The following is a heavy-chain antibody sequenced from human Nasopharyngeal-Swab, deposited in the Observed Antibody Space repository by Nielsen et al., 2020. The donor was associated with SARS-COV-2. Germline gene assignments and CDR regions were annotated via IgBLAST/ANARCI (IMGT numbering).Heavy chain of an antibody. V-gene: IGHV4-59*01. CDR2: IYYSGST. CDR1: GGSISGYY. Sequence: SETLSLTCTVPGGSISGYYWSWIRQPPGKGLEWIGYIYYSGSTNYNPSLKSRVTISVDTSKNQFSLKLSSVTAADTAVYYCARDAGYGSGTGVDPWGQGTLVTVSS. CDR3: ARDAGYGSGTGVDP. D-gene: IGHD3-10*01. J-gene: IGHJ5*02.